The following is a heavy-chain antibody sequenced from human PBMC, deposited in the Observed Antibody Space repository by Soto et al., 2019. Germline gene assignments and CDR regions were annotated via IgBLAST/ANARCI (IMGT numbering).Heavy chain of an antibody. CDR3: AAAFLAAEIDY. V-gene: IGHV3-30-3*01. CDR1: GFIFSDFA. CDR2: VSNDGTNK. D-gene: IGHD6-13*01. Sequence: QVQVVESGGGVVQPGRSLRLSCAASGFIFSDFAMHWVRQAPGKGLEWVTLVSNDGTNKYYADSVKGRISISRDNSKNTVYLQINSLRPEDTAVYYCAAAFLAAEIDYWSQGTLVTVSS. J-gene: IGHJ4*02.